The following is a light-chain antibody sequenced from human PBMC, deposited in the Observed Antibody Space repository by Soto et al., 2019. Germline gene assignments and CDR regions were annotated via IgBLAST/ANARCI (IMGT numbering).Light chain of an antibody. J-gene: IGKJ1*01. CDR3: QQYNRWTLT. V-gene: IGKV3-15*01. Sequence: EIVMTQSPATLSVSPGDRATLSCGASQSVRSNLAWYQQKPGQGPSLXIYGASRRATGILARFSGSGSATEFTLTISSLQSEDFAVYFCQQYNRWTLTFGQGTKVDIK. CDR2: GAS. CDR1: QSVRSN.